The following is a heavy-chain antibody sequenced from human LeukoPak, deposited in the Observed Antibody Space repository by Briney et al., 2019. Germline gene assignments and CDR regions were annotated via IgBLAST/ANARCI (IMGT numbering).Heavy chain of an antibody. V-gene: IGHV3-33*06. CDR3: AKETRFWSGICNFDC. D-gene: IGHD3-3*01. CDR1: GFSFSNYG. Sequence: GGSLRLSCLASGFSFSNYGMHWVRQAPGKGLEWVAVIWFDGTNEDYGDSVKGRFTISRDNSKNTLYLQMNNLRVEDTAVYYCAKETRFWSGICNFDCWGQGTLVNVSS. J-gene: IGHJ4*02. CDR2: IWFDGTNE.